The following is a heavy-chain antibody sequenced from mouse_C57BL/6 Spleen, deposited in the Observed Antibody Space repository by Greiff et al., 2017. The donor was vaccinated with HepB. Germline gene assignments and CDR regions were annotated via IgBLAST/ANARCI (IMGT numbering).Heavy chain of an antibody. J-gene: IGHJ4*01. CDR2: INPNNGGT. Sequence: VQLKESGPELVKPGASVKMSCKASGYTFTDYNMHWVKQSHGKSLEWIGYINPNNGGTSYNQKFKGKATLTVNKSSSTAYMELRSLTSEDSAVYYCARNDYYGSSPYYAMDYWGQGTSVTVSS. CDR3: ARNDYYGSSPYYAMDY. D-gene: IGHD1-1*01. V-gene: IGHV1-22*01. CDR1: GYTFTDYN.